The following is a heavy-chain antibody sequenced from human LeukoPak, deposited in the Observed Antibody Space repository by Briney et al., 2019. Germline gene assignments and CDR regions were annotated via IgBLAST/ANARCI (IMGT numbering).Heavy chain of an antibody. D-gene: IGHD2-2*01. V-gene: IGHV4-61*02. J-gene: IGHJ5*02. CDR3: ARGSSTRRGSFDP. CDR2: IYTSGST. CDR1: GGSISSGSYY. Sequence: SETLSLTCTVSGGSISSGSYYWSWIRQPAGKGLEGIGRIYTSGSTNYNPSLKSPVTISVDTSKNQFSLKLSSVTAADTAVYYCARGSSTRRGSFDPWGQGTLVTVSS.